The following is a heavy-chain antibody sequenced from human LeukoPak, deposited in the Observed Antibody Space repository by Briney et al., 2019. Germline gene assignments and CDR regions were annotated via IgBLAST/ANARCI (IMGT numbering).Heavy chain of an antibody. CDR2: AKNRANSYTT. CDR1: GFSFSDHY. Sequence: GGSLRLSCAASGFSFSDHYMDWVRQAPGKGLEWVGRAKNRANSYTTLYAASVKGKFTISRNDSKNSLYLQMNSLETEDTAVYYCTREDYYYASGHWAQGTLVTVSS. V-gene: IGHV3-72*01. J-gene: IGHJ4*02. D-gene: IGHD3-10*01. CDR3: TREDYYYASGH.